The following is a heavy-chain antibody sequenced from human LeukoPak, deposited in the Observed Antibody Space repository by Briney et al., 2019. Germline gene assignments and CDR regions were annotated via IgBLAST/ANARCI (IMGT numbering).Heavy chain of an antibody. CDR2: MNPNSGNT. CDR3: ARVGLAVAGPYFDY. V-gene: IGHV1-8*01. J-gene: IGHJ4*02. D-gene: IGHD6-19*01. Sequence: GASVKVSCKASGYTFTSYDINWVRQATGQGLEWMGWMNPNSGNTGYAQKFQGRVTMIRNTSISTAYMELSSLRSEDTAVYYCARVGLAVAGPYFDYWGQGTLVTVSS. CDR1: GYTFTSYD.